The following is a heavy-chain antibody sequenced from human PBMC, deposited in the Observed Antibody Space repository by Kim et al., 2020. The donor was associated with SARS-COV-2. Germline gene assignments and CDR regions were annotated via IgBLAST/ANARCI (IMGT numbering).Heavy chain of an antibody. J-gene: IGHJ4*02. CDR2: IYGGGIT. CDR3: SNGVT. V-gene: IGHV3-53*01. D-gene: IGHD2-8*01. Sequence: GGSLRLSCAASGFTVSSNYMNWVRQAPGKGLEWISVIYGGGITHYEDSVKGRFTISRDNSKNTVYLQMNSLRAEDTAVYYCSNGVTWGPGTLVTVSS. CDR1: GFTVSSNY.